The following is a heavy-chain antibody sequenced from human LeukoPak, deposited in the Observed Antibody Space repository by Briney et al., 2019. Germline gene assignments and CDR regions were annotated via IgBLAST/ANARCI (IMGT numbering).Heavy chain of an antibody. CDR2: IIPIFDTA. D-gene: IGHD1-26*01. CDR3: ARISLGAIWGYYYGMDV. V-gene: IGHV1-69*13. J-gene: IGHJ6*02. Sequence: SVKVSCKASGGTFSSYSISWVRQAPGQGLEWMGGIIPIFDTADYAQKFQGRVTIAADESTSTAYMELSSLRSEDTAVFYCARISLGAIWGYYYGMDVWGQGTTVTVSS. CDR1: GGTFSSYS.